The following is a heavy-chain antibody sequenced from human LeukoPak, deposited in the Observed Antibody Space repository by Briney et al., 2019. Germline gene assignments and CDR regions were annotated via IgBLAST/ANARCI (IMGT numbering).Heavy chain of an antibody. V-gene: IGHV3-33*01. D-gene: IGHD2-2*01. CDR3: ARDFGDIVVVPAPYYGMDV. Sequence: GGSLRLSCAASGFTFSSYGMHWVRQAPGKGLEWVAVIWYDGSNKYYADSVKGRFTISRDNSENTLYLQMNSLRAEDTAVYYCARDFGDIVVVPAPYYGMDVWGKGTTVTVSS. J-gene: IGHJ6*04. CDR1: GFTFSSYG. CDR2: IWYDGSNK.